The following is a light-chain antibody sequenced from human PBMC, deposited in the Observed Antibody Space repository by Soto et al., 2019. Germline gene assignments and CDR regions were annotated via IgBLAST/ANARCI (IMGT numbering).Light chain of an antibody. CDR1: SSDVGGYNS. V-gene: IGLV2-14*01. Sequence: LTQPPCVSGSPGQSITISCTGTSSDVGGYNSVSWYRQDPGKAPKHMIYDVTNRPSGLSNRFSGSRSGNTAFLTISGLQAEDVADYYCSSFTSSITYVFGTGTKVTVL. CDR2: DVT. J-gene: IGLJ1*01. CDR3: SSFTSSITYV.